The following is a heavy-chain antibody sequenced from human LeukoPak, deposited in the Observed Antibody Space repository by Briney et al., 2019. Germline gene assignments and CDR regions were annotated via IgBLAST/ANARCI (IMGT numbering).Heavy chain of an antibody. V-gene: IGHV3-13*01. J-gene: IGHJ6*02. CDR3: ARKSGSGSYYLGYGMDV. CDR2: IGTAGDT. D-gene: IGHD3-10*01. Sequence: PGGSLRLSCAASGFTFSSYDMHWVRQATGKGLEWVSAIGTAGDTYYPGSVKGRFTISRENAKNSLYLQMNSLRAGDTAVYYCARKSGSGSYYLGYGMDVWGQGTTVTVSS. CDR1: GFTFSSYD.